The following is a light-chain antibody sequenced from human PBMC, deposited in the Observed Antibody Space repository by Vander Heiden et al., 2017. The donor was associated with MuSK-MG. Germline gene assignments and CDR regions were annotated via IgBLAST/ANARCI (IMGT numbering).Light chain of an antibody. CDR1: QSISSW. CDR2: DAS. V-gene: IGKV1-5*01. CDR3: QQHNSYPIFT. J-gene: IGKJ3*01. Sequence: DIQMTQSPSTLSASVGDRVTITCRASQSISSWLAWYQQKPGKAPKLLIYDASSWERGVQSSFSGSGYGKEFTLTISSRQPDDFASYYCQQHNSYPIFTFGHGTKVDIK.